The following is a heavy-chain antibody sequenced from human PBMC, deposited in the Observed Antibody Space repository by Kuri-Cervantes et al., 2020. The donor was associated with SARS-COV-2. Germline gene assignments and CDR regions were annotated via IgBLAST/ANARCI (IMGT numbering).Heavy chain of an antibody. Sequence: SVKVSCYASGGIFSSYAISWVRQAPGQGRAWMGRIIPILGTANYAQKFQGRVMITADKSTSTAYMELSSLRSEDTAVYYCAMAIHRFVTGDFWYFDLWGRGTLVTVSS. CDR3: AMAIHRFVTGDFWYFDL. CDR1: GGIFSSYA. D-gene: IGHD7-27*01. V-gene: IGHV1-69*04. J-gene: IGHJ2*01. CDR2: IIPILGTA.